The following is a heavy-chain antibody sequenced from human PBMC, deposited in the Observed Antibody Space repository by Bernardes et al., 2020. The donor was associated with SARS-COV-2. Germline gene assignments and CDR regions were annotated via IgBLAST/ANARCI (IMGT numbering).Heavy chain of an antibody. CDR2: ISGFNGDT. CDR3: AREVMVRISDTYRNGMDL. J-gene: IGHJ6*02. CDR1: GYAFRSYG. D-gene: IGHD3-10*01. Sequence: ASVKVSCKAFGYAFRSYGISWARQAPGQGLECMGWISGFNGDTSYIQKIQDRVTMTTDTSTSTSYMDLRDLRSDDTAVYYCAREVMVRISDTYRNGMDLWGQGTTVTVSS. V-gene: IGHV1-18*01.